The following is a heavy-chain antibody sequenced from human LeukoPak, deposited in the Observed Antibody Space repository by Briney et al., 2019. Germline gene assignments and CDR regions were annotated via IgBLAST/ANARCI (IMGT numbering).Heavy chain of an antibody. V-gene: IGHV3-48*03. D-gene: IGHD3-10*01. CDR3: AREMYGSGTYPLDY. CDR1: GFTFSSYE. CDR2: ISSSGSII. Sequence: GGSLRLSCTASGFTFSSYEVSWVRQAPGKGLEWVSYISSSGSIIYYADSVKGRFTISRDNAKNSLYLQMNSLRAEDTAVYYCAREMYGSGTYPLDYWGQGTLVTVSS. J-gene: IGHJ4*02.